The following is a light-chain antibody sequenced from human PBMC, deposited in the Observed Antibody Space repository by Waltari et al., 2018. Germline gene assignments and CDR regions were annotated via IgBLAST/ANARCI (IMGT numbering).Light chain of an antibody. J-gene: IGKJ2*01. CDR3: QQYDSRYT. CDR1: QSIRNW. V-gene: IGKV1-5*03. CDR2: KAS. Sequence: DIQLTQSPSTLSASVGDRVSITCRASQSIRNWLAWYKQKPGKAPNLLIYKASSLESGVPSRFSGSGSGTEFTLTISSLQPDDFATYYCQQYDSRYTFGQGTKLEIK.